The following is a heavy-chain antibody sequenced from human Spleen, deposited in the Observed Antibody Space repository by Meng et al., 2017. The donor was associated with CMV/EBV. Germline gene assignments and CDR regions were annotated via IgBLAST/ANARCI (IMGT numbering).Heavy chain of an antibody. D-gene: IGHD1-1*01. CDR1: GFMFTTYW. CDR2: SRNKANRYTT. Sequence: GGSLRLSCAASGFMFTTYWMSWVRQAPGKGLEWVGRSRNKANRYTTEYAASVKGRFTISRDESKNSLYLQMNSLKTEDTAVFYCVRGYNSFDSWGQGTLVTVSS. CDR3: VRGYNSFDS. V-gene: IGHV3-72*01. J-gene: IGHJ4*02.